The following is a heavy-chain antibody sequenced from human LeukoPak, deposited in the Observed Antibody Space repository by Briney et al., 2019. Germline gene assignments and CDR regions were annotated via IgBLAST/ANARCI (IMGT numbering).Heavy chain of an antibody. CDR2: ISSSSSYI. J-gene: IGHJ4*02. V-gene: IGHV3-21*01. D-gene: IGHD6-19*01. Sequence: GGSLRLSCAASGFTFSSYSMNWVRQAPGKGLEWVSSISSSSSYIYYADSVKGRFTISRDNAKNSLYLQMNSLRAEDTAVYYCARDKMWVGQEMGIAVAGLFDYWGQGTLVTVSS. CDR3: ARDKMWVGQEMGIAVAGLFDY. CDR1: GFTFSSYS.